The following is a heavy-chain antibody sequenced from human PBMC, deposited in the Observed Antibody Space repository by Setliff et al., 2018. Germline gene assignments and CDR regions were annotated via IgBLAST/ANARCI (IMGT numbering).Heavy chain of an antibody. D-gene: IGHD3-10*01. CDR3: ARGSTMIQGVRLYYHGRDV. CDR1: GGSISSATSY. Sequence: PSETLSLTCIVSGGSISSATSYWNWIRQPAGKELEWIGRIYAIRSTNYNPSLKSRVTISLDTSNNQFSLKLSSVTAADTAVYYCARGSTMIQGVRLYYHGRDVWGQGTTVTVSS. V-gene: IGHV4-61*02. J-gene: IGHJ6*02. CDR2: IYAIRST.